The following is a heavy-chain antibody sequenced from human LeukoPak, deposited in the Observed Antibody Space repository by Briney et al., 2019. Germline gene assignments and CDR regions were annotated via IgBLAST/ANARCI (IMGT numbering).Heavy chain of an antibody. Sequence: GGSLRLSCAASGLTFSSYAMSWVRQAPGKGLEWVSSINGDGDSTNYVNSVKGRFTISRDNSKNSLYLQMNSLRAEDTALYYCSVAAAGTGYYYGMDVWGQGTTVTVSS. CDR1: GLTFSSYA. D-gene: IGHD6-13*01. V-gene: IGHV3-23*01. CDR2: INGDGDST. J-gene: IGHJ6*02. CDR3: SVAAAGTGYYYGMDV.